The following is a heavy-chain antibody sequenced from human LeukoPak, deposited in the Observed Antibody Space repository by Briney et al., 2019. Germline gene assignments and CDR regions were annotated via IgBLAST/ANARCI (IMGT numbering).Heavy chain of an antibody. V-gene: IGHV4-4*02. CDR2: IHHTGST. CDR3: AANGYYTIEY. J-gene: IGHJ4*02. Sequence: SGTLSLTCAVSGDSMSSIDWWSWVRRPPGKGLEWIGEIHHTGSTNYNPSLKSRVTISVDKSKNQFSLNFNSMSAADSAVYYCAANGYYTIEYWGQGTLVTVSS. D-gene: IGHD1-26*01. CDR1: GDSMSSIDW.